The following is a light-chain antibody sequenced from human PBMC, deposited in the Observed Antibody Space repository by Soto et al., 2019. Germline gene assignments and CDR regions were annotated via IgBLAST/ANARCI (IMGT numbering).Light chain of an antibody. J-gene: IGKJ1*01. CDR1: QTISRY. V-gene: IGKV1-39*01. CDR2: SAS. Sequence: DIQMTQSPSSLSASVGERVNVTCRASQTISRYANWYQQKPGKAPTLLISSASSLERGVPSRFSGGGSGTTFTLTITGLQPEDFATYYCQQNYRNTPWTFGQGTKVDVK. CDR3: QQNYRNTPWT.